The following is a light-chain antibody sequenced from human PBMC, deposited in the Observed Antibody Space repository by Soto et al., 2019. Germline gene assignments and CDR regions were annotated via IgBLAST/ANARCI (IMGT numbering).Light chain of an antibody. V-gene: IGKV3-11*01. CDR3: LQDYSYPFT. J-gene: IGKJ2*01. CDR1: QSVSTY. Sequence: EIVLTQSPATLSLSPGERATPSCRASQSVSTYLAWYQQRPGQAPRLLIYDASYRATDIPPRFSGSGSGTDFTLTISSLEPEDFAVYYCLQDYSYPFTFGQGTKVDIK. CDR2: DAS.